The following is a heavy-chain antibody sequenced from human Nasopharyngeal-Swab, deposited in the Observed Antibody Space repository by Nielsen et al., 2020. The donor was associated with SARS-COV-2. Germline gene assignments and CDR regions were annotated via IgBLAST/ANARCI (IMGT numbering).Heavy chain of an antibody. D-gene: IGHD3-3*01. CDR2: IYYSGST. J-gene: IGHJ4*02. Sequence: GSLRLSRTVSGGSISSYYWSWIRQPPGKGLEWIGYIYYSGSTNYNPSLKSRVTISVDTSKNQFSLKLSSVTAADTAVYYCARARSTIFGVVQSFDYWGQGTLVTVSS. CDR1: GGSISSYY. V-gene: IGHV4-59*12. CDR3: ARARSTIFGVVQSFDY.